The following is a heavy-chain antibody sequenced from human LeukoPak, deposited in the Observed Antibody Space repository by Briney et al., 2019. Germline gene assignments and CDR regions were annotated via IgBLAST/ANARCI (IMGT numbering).Heavy chain of an antibody. CDR2: IYYSGST. CDR3: ARGRGVRGGNFDY. V-gene: IGHV4-61*01. CDR1: GYSISSGYY. D-gene: IGHD3-10*01. J-gene: IGHJ4*02. Sequence: SETLSLTCTVSGYSISSGYYWGWIRPPPGKGLEWIGYIYYSGSTNYNPSLKSRVTISVDTSKNQFSLKLTSVTAADTAVYYCARGRGVRGGNFDYWGQGTLVTVSS.